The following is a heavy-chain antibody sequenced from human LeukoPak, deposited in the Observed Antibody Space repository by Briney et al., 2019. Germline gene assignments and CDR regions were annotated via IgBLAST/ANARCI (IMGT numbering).Heavy chain of an antibody. J-gene: IGHJ3*02. Sequence: GGSLRLSCAASGFAFSTYSMNWVRQAPGKGLEWVSGITARADSTYYADSVKGRVTISRDNSKNTLFLQLNSLRAEDAAVYYCAKTYMWSIDAFHIWGQGTMVTVSS. CDR3: AKTYMWSIDAFHI. D-gene: IGHD2-8*02. CDR1: GFAFSTYS. V-gene: IGHV3-23*01. CDR2: ITARADST.